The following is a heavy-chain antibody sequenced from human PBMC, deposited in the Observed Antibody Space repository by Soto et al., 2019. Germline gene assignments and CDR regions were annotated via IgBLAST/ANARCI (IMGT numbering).Heavy chain of an antibody. V-gene: IGHV4-59*08. CDR1: GGSISSYY. CDR2: IYYSGST. D-gene: IGHD6-13*01. Sequence: SETLSLTCAVSGGSISSYYWSWIRQPPGKGLEWIGYIYYSGSTNYNPSLKSRVTISVDTSKNQFSLKLSSVTAADTAVYYCARRYSSSFDYWGQGTLVTASS. CDR3: ARRYSSSFDY. J-gene: IGHJ4*02.